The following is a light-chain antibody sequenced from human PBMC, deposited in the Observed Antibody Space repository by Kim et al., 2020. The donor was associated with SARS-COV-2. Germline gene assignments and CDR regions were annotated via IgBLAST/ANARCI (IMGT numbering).Light chain of an antibody. CDR3: CSYAGSYTLV. Sequence: GQSVTIACTGTSRDVGGYNYVSWYQQHPGKAPKLIIYDVSKRPSGVPDRFSGSKSGNTASLTISGLQAEDEADYYCCSYAGSYTLVFGGGTQLTVL. CDR1: SRDVGGYNY. V-gene: IGLV2-11*01. J-gene: IGLJ3*02. CDR2: DVS.